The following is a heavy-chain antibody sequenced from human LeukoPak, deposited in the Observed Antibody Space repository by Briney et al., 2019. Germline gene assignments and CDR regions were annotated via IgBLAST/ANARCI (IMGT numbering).Heavy chain of an antibody. D-gene: IGHD2-8*02. J-gene: IGHJ4*02. CDR2: IKEDGGEG. CDR3: ARDQPTNWWNSEGSLFDY. Sequence: GGSLRLSCAASGFTFSSYWMTWVRQAPGKGLEWVANIKEDGGEGYYVDSVKGRFTVSRDNAKNSLYLQMNSLRAEDTAVYYCARDQPTNWWNSEGSLFDYWGQGTLVTVSS. CDR1: GFTFSSYW. V-gene: IGHV3-7*03.